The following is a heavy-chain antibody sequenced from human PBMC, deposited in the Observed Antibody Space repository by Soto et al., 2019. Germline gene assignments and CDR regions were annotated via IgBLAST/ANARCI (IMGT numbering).Heavy chain of an antibody. D-gene: IGHD5-12*01. Sequence: QVQLVESGGGVVQPGRSLRLSCAASGFTFSSYAMHWVRKAPGEGLEWVAVISYDGGSNKYYADSVKGRFTISRDHSRNTLYLQMNSLRAEDTAVYYCARVVATITDDYYGMDVWGQGTTVTVSS. J-gene: IGHJ6*02. CDR3: ARVVATITDDYYGMDV. CDR1: GFTFSSYA. V-gene: IGHV3-30-3*01. CDR2: ISYDGGSNK.